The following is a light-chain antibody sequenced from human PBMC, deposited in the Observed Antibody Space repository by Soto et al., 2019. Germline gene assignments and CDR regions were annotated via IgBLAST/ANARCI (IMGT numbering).Light chain of an antibody. J-gene: IGKJ1*01. CDR1: QSVLYSSNNKNY. CDR3: QQYYSTPRT. CDR2: WAS. Sequence: DIVMTQSPDSLAVSLGERATINCKSSQSVLYSSNNKNYLAWYQQKPGQPPKLLIYWASTREYGVPDRFSVSGSGTDFTLTISSLQAEDVAVYYCQQYYSTPRTFGQGTKVEIK. V-gene: IGKV4-1*01.